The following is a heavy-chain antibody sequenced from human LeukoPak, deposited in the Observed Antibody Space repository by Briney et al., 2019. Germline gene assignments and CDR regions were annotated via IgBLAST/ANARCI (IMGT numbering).Heavy chain of an antibody. CDR3: AREPRGYSSSWYDFDY. V-gene: IGHV1-46*01. CDR1: GYTFTSYY. J-gene: IGHJ4*02. D-gene: IGHD6-13*01. CDR2: INPSGGST. Sequence: ASVKVSCKASGYTFTSYYMHWVRQAPGQGLEWMGIINPSGGSTSYAQNFQGRVTMTRDMSTTTVYMELSSLRSEDTAVYYCAREPRGYSSSWYDFDYWGQGTLVTVSS.